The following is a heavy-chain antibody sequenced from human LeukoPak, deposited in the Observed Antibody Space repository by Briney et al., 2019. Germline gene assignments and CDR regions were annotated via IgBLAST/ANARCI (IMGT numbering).Heavy chain of an antibody. V-gene: IGHV1-2*02. CDR3: ARESGYSYGGDAFDI. D-gene: IGHD5-18*01. CDR1: GYTFTGYY. CDR2: INPNSGGT. Sequence: GASVKVSCKASGYTFTGYYMHWVRQAPGQGLEWMGWINPNSGGTNYAQKFQGRVTMTRDTSISTAYMELSRLRSDDTAVYYCARESGYSYGGDAFDIWGQGTMVTVSS. J-gene: IGHJ3*02.